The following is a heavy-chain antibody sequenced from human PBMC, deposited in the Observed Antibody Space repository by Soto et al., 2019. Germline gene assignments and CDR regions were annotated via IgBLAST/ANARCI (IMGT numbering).Heavy chain of an antibody. V-gene: IGHV1-2*04. J-gene: IGHJ5*02. Sequence: QVQLVQSGAEVKKPGASVKVSCKASGYTFTGYYMHWVRQAPGQGLEWMGWINPNSGGTNYAQKFQGWVNMTRDTSINTAYMELSRLRSDDTAVYYCARDGLDLISSSWYGDIRFDPWGQGTLVTVSS. CDR2: INPNSGGT. CDR3: ARDGLDLISSSWYGDIRFDP. CDR1: GYTFTGYY. D-gene: IGHD6-13*01.